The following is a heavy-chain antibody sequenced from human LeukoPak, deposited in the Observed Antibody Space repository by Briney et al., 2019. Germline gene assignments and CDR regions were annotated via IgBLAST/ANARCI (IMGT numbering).Heavy chain of an antibody. CDR3: ARRTAAYGMDV. CDR2: IWSDGSNK. J-gene: IGHJ6*02. CDR1: GFTFSSYD. V-gene: IGHV3-33*01. Sequence: AGSLRLSCTASGFTFSSYDMHWVRQPPGKGLEWVALIWSDGSNKYYADSVKGRFTISRDNSKNTLYLQMKSVRVEDTGMYYCARRTAAYGMDVWGQGTTVTVSS. D-gene: IGHD6-13*01.